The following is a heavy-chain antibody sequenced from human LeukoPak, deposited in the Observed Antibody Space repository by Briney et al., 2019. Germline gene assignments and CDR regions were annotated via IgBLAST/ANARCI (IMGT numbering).Heavy chain of an antibody. CDR3: ASGYCSSTSCYFHYYYYMDV. V-gene: IGHV1-69*01. D-gene: IGHD2-2*03. J-gene: IGHJ6*03. Sequence: GSSVKVSCKASVGTFISDAISGVRQAPVQGLEWMGGIIPIFITANYAQKFQGRVTITADESTSTAYMELSSLRSEDTAVYYCASGYCSSTSCYFHYYYYMDVWGKGTTVTVSS. CDR2: IIPIFITA. CDR1: VGTFISDA.